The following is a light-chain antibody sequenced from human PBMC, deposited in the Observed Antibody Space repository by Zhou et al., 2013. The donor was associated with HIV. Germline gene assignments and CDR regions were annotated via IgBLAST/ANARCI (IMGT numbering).Light chain of an antibody. CDR2: KAS. Sequence: DIQMTQSPSSLSAFVGDRVTITCRASQSISSWLAWYQQKPGKAPKLLIYKASNLESGVPSRFSGSGSGTEFTLTITSLQPDDFATYYCQQYHSYWTFGQGTKVEIK. V-gene: IGKV1-5*03. J-gene: IGKJ1*01. CDR1: QSISSW. CDR3: QQYHSYWT.